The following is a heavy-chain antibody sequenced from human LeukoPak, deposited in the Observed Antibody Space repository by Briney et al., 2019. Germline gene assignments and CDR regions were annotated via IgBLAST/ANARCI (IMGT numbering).Heavy chain of an antibody. CDR1: GGSISSHY. V-gene: IGHV4-59*11. D-gene: IGHD6-19*01. CDR2: IYYSGST. J-gene: IGHJ4*02. CDR3: ARQASGWTPFGY. Sequence: SETLSLTCTVSGGSISSHYWSWIRQPPGKGLEWIGYIYYSGSTNYNPSLKSRVTISVDTSKNQFSLKLSCVTAADTAVYYCARQASGWTPFGYWGQGTLVTVSS.